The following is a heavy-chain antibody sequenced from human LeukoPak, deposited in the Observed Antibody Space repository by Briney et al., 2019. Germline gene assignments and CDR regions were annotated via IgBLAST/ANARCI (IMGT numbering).Heavy chain of an antibody. J-gene: IGHJ6*02. D-gene: IGHD2-8*01. CDR2: INSDGSST. Sequence: GGSLRLSCAASGFTFSRYWMHWVRQAPGEGLVWVSRINSDGSSTSYADSVKGRFTISRDNAKNTLYLQMNSVRAEDTAVYYCARVYVYYGMDVWGQGTTVTVSS. CDR1: GFTFSRYW. CDR3: ARVYVYYGMDV. V-gene: IGHV3-74*01.